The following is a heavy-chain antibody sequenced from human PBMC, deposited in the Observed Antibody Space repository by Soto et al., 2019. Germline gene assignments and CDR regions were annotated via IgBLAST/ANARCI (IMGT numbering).Heavy chain of an antibody. Sequence: ASVKVSCKASGYTFTGYYMHWVRQAPGQGLEWMGWINPNSGGTNYAQKFQGWVAMTRDTSISTAYMELSRLRSDDTAVYYCARGVRDYCSGGSCYTRVIDFWGQGTLVPVSS. CDR1: GYTFTGYY. D-gene: IGHD2-15*01. CDR3: ARGVRDYCSGGSCYTRVIDF. V-gene: IGHV1-2*04. J-gene: IGHJ4*02. CDR2: INPNSGGT.